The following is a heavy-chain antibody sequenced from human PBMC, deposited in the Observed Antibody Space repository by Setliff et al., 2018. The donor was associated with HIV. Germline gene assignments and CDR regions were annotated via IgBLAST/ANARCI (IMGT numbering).Heavy chain of an antibody. Sequence: TLSLTCTVSGDSINNYYWNWIRQPAGKGLEWIGRIHSSGSANYSPSLESRVTMSIDTSKSQFSLRLTSVTAADTAVYYCARELEYSSGWFLVDYWGQGALVTVSS. CDR2: IHSSGSA. J-gene: IGHJ4*02. CDR1: GDSINNYY. V-gene: IGHV4-4*07. CDR3: ARELEYSSGWFLVDY. D-gene: IGHD6-19*01.